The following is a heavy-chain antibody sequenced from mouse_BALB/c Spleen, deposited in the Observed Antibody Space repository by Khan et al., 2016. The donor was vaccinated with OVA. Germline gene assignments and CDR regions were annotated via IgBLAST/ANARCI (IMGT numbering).Heavy chain of an antibody. J-gene: IGHJ2*01. CDR1: GFTFNSYG. Sequence: EVQVVESGGGLVQPGGSRKLSCAASGFTFNSYGMPWVRQAPEKGLEWVAYISSDCNYTYYTDTVKGRFTISRDNPKNTLYLQMNSLKSEDTAMYYSPTAYYDSDYIDYWGQGTTLTVSS. V-gene: IGHV5-17*02. D-gene: IGHD2-4*01. CDR3: PTAYYDSDYIDY. CDR2: ISSDCNYT.